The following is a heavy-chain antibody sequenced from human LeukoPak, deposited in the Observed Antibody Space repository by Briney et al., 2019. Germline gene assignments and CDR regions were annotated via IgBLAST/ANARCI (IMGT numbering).Heavy chain of an antibody. CDR2: IRYDGSDK. CDR1: GFTFSSYG. D-gene: IGHD3-10*01. V-gene: IGHV3-30*02. CDR3: AKDPSLLGFGELLLDDNWFDP. J-gene: IGHJ5*02. Sequence: PGGSLRLSCAASGFTFSSYGMHWVRQAPGKGLEWVAFIRYDGSDKYYADSVKGRFTISRDNSKNTLYLQMNSLRAEDTAVYYCAKDPSLLGFGELLLDDNWFDPWGQGTLVTVSS.